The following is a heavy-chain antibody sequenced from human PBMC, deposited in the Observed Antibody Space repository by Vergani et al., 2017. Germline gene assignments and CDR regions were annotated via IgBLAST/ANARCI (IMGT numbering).Heavy chain of an antibody. CDR3: GRDAFKGKPDVVDI. V-gene: IGHV3-23*01. CDR2: IKNTGDST. Sequence: EVQLLQSEGAVVQPGGSLRLSCVASGFTFSSHAMSWVRQGHGQGLEWVSSIKNTGDSTHYADSVKGRFTISRDNSKNTLYLQVTSLRGDDTAIYYCGRDAFKGKPDVVDIWGQGTMVTVSS. J-gene: IGHJ3*02. CDR1: GFTFSSHA.